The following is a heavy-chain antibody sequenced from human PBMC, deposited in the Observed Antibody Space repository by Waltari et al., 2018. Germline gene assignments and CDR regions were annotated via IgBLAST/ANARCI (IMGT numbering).Heavy chain of an antibody. CDR2: ISGSGGST. CDR3: AKTGAAGPLADFDY. J-gene: IGHJ4*02. V-gene: IGHV3-23*01. Sequence: EVQLLESGGGLVQPGGSLRPSCAASGFTFSSYAMRWVRQAPGKGLEWVSAISGSGGSTYYADSVKGRFTISRDNSKNTLYLQMNSLRADDTAVYYCAKTGAAGPLADFDYWGQGTLVTVSS. CDR1: GFTFSSYA. D-gene: IGHD6-13*01.